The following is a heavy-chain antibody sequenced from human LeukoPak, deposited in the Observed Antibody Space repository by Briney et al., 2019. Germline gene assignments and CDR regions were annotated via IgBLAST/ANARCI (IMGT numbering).Heavy chain of an antibody. J-gene: IGHJ4*02. CDR2: INPNSGGT. V-gene: IGHV1-2*02. CDR1: GYTFTGYY. D-gene: IGHD6-19*01. Sequence: ASVKVSCQASGYTFTGYYMHWVRQAPGQGLEWMGWINPNSGGTNYAQKFQGRVTMTRDTSISTAYMELSRLRSNDTAVYYCARDHSSGWYGDYWGQGTLVTVSS. CDR3: ARDHSSGWYGDY.